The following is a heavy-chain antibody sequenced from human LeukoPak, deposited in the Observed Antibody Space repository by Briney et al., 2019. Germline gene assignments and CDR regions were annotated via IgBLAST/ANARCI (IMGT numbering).Heavy chain of an antibody. V-gene: IGHV3-43*02. Sequence: GGSLRLSCAASGFTFDDYAMHWVRQAPGKGPEWVSLISGDGGSTYYADSVKGRFTISRDNSKNSLYLQMNSLRTEDTALYYCAKDGTSVRYYYDSSGYSDYWGQGTLVTVSS. CDR1: GFTFDDYA. D-gene: IGHD3-22*01. CDR3: AKDGTSVRYYYDSSGYSDY. CDR2: ISGDGGST. J-gene: IGHJ4*02.